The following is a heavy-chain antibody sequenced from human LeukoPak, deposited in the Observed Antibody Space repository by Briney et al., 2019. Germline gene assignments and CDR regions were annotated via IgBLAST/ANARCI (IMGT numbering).Heavy chain of an antibody. Sequence: HPGGSLRLSCVVSGFTVSNNYMSWVRQAPRKGLEWVSLIYSGGSTYYADSVKGRFTISRDNSKNTVYLQMNSLRAEDTAVYYCAKDKNYQNYFDYLGQGTLVTVSS. CDR1: GFTVSNNY. CDR2: IYSGGST. J-gene: IGHJ4*02. V-gene: IGHV3-53*01. D-gene: IGHD1-7*01. CDR3: AKDKNYQNYFDY.